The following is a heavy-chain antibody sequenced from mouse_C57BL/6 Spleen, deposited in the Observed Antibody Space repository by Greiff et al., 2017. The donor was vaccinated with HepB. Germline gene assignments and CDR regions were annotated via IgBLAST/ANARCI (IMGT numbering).Heavy chain of an antibody. Sequence: VQLQQSGAELVRPGTSVKVSCKASGYAFTNYLIEWVKQRPGQGLEWIGVINPGSGGTNYNEKFKGKATLTADKSSSPAYMQLSSLTSEDSAVYFCARSGYGSSYFDYWGQGTTLTVSS. CDR3: ARSGYGSSYFDY. CDR2: INPGSGGT. V-gene: IGHV1-54*01. J-gene: IGHJ2*01. CDR1: GYAFTNYL. D-gene: IGHD1-1*01.